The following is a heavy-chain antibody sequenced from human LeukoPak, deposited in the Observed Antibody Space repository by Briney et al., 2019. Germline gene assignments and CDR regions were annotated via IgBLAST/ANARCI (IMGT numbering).Heavy chain of an antibody. V-gene: IGHV3-53*01. Sequence: PGGSLTLSCAASGFSVSLNYMNWVRQAPGKGLEWVSILYSGSDTYYADSVKGRFTISRDNSKNMLFLHMNGLRVEDTAVYYCARVGDHFHWYLHLWPRGTLVTVSS. CDR3: ARVGDHFHWYLHL. CDR1: GFSVSLNY. J-gene: IGHJ2*01. CDR2: LYSGSDT. D-gene: IGHD3-9*01.